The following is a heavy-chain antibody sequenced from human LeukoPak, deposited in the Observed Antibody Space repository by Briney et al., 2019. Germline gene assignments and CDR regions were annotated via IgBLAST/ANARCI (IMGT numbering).Heavy chain of an antibody. J-gene: IGHJ4*02. CDR2: IYYSGST. V-gene: IGHV4-39*01. CDR3: ASHRARRYDFWRLLNY. Sequence: PSETLSLTCTVSGGSISSSSYYWGWIRQPPGKGLEWIGSIYYSGSTYYNPSLKSRVTISVDTSKNQFSLKLSSVTAADTAVYYCASHRARRYDFWRLLNYWGQGTLVTVSS. D-gene: IGHD3-3*01. CDR1: GGSISSSSYY.